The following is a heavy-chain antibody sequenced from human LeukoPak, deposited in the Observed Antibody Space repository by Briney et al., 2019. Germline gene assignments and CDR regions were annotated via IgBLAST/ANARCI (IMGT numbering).Heavy chain of an antibody. J-gene: IGHJ6*03. CDR2: IRSKAYGGTT. CDR1: GFTFGLYS. CDR3: TRGGYGGNYYYMDV. D-gene: IGHD4-23*01. Sequence: PGGSLRLSCAASGFTFGLYSMTWVRQAPGKGLEWVGFIRSKAYGGTTEYAASVKGRFTISRDDSKSIAYLQMNSLKTEDTAVYYCTRGGYGGNYYYMDVRGKGTTVTVSS. V-gene: IGHV3-49*04.